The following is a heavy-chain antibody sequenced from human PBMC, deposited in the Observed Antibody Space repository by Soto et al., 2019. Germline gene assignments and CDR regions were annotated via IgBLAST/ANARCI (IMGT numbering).Heavy chain of an antibody. CDR1: GFTFSSYW. V-gene: IGHV3-74*01. J-gene: IGHJ4*02. CDR2: IYSDGSST. CDR3: ARLRGSSGLKTNFDH. D-gene: IGHD6-19*01. Sequence: EVQLVESGGGLVQPGGSLRLSCAASGFTFSSYWMHWVRQAPGKGLVWVSRIYSDGSSTNYADSVKGRFTISRDNAKNTLYLQMNSLRAEDTAVYYCARLRGSSGLKTNFDHWVQGTLVTVSS.